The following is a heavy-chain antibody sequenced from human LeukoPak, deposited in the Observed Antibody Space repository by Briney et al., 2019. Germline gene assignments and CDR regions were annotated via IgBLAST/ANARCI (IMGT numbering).Heavy chain of an antibody. V-gene: IGHV3-23*01. CDR2: ITGSGRGT. Sequence: GGSLRLSCTASGLTFSNYATTWVRQAPGKGLEWFSSITGSGRGTYYADSVKGRFSVSRDNSQNTVFLHMNSLRADDTALYYCSKDPNGDYVGAFDMWGPGTMVTVSS. CDR3: SKDPNGDYVGAFDM. CDR1: GLTFSNYA. J-gene: IGHJ3*02. D-gene: IGHD4-17*01.